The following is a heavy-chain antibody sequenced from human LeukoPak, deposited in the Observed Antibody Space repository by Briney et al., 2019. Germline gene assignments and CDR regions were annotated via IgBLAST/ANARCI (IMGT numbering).Heavy chain of an antibody. Sequence: SETLSLTCAVYGGSFSGYYWSWIRQPPGKGLEWMGEINHSGSTNYNPSLKSRVTISVDTSKIQFSLKLSSVTAADTAVYYCARKYSSSSYYFDYWGQGTLVTVSS. J-gene: IGHJ4*02. CDR1: GGSFSGYY. CDR2: INHSGST. CDR3: ARKYSSSSYYFDY. V-gene: IGHV4-34*01. D-gene: IGHD6-6*01.